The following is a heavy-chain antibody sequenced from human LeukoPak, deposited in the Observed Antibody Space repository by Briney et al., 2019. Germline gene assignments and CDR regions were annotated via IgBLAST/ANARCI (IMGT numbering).Heavy chain of an antibody. J-gene: IGHJ4*02. Sequence: PGGSLRLSCAASGFTFSSYAMSWVRQAPGKGLEWVSAIRGSGGSTYYADSVKGRFTISRDNSKNTLYLQMNSLRAEDTAVYYCAKDIRLLWFGELQGNFDYWGQGTLVTVSS. V-gene: IGHV3-23*01. CDR1: GFTFSSYA. D-gene: IGHD3-10*01. CDR2: IRGSGGST. CDR3: AKDIRLLWFGELQGNFDY.